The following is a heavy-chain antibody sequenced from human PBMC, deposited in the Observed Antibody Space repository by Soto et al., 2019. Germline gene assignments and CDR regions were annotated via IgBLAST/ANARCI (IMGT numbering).Heavy chain of an antibody. D-gene: IGHD4-17*01. CDR3: ARGAVTNEEYYYYYYYMDV. CDR2: INPNSGGT. J-gene: IGHJ6*03. CDR1: GYTFTGYY. V-gene: IGHV1-2*04. Sequence: ASVKVSCKASGYTFTGYYMHWVRQAPGQGLEWMGWINPNSGGTNYAQKFQGWVTMTRDTSISTAYMELSRLRSDDTAVYYCARGAVTNEEYYYYYYYMDVWGKGTTVTVSS.